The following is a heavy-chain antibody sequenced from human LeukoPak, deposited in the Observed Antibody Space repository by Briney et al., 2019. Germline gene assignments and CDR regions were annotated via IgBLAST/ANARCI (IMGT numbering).Heavy chain of an antibody. CDR1: GFTFSSYS. D-gene: IGHD6-6*01. Sequence: NPGGSLRLSCAASGFTFSSYSMNWVRQAPGKGLEWVSSISSSSSYIYYADSVKGRITISRDNAKNSLYLQMNSLRAEDTAVYYCARGSGTHLWGTIAAYYMDVWGKGTTVTVSS. J-gene: IGHJ6*03. V-gene: IGHV3-21*01. CDR3: ARGSGTHLWGTIAAYYMDV. CDR2: ISSSSSYI.